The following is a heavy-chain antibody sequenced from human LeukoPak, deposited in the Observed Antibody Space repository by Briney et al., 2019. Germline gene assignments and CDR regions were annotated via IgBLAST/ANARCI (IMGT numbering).Heavy chain of an antibody. CDR3: ARGRGYSYGSDFDY. CDR2: IDQEGSEK. D-gene: IGHD5-18*01. V-gene: IGHV3-7*01. J-gene: IGHJ4*02. CDR1: GITFSSYW. Sequence: PGGSLRLSCAASGITFSSYWMTWVRQAPGKGLEWVANIDQEGSEKYYVDSVKGRFTISRDNAKNSLYLQMNSLRAEDTAVYYCARGRGYSYGSDFDYWGQGTLVTVSS.